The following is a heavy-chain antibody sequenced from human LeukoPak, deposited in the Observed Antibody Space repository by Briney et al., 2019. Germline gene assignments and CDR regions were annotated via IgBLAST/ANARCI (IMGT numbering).Heavy chain of an antibody. CDR2: IRYDGSNK. CDR1: GFIFSNYG. Sequence: GGSLRLSCAATGFIFSNYGMHWVRQAPGKGLEWVAFIRYDGSNKYYADSVKGRFTISRDNSKDTLYLQMNSLGAADTAVYYCAKDGGGYCNNSSCWGQGTLVTVSS. V-gene: IGHV3-30*02. CDR3: AKDGGGYCNNSSC. J-gene: IGHJ4*02. D-gene: IGHD2-2*01.